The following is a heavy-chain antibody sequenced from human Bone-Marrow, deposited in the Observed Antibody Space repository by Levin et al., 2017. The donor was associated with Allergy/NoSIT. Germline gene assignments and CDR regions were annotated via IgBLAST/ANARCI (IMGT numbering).Heavy chain of an antibody. D-gene: IGHD1-26*01. J-gene: IGHJ3*02. Sequence: KISCKASGGTFSSYAISWVRQAPGQGLEWMGGIIPIFGTANYAQKFQGRVTITADESTSTAYMELSSLRSEDTAVYYCARGLSGSYYVVDDAFDIWGQGTMVTVSS. V-gene: IGHV1-69*01. CDR3: ARGLSGSYYVVDDAFDI. CDR2: IIPIFGTA. CDR1: GGTFSSYA.